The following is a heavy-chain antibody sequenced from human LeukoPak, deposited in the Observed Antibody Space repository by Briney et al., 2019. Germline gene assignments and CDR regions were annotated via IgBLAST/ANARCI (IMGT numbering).Heavy chain of an antibody. V-gene: IGHV1-46*01. CDR2: INPSGGST. D-gene: IGHD7-27*01. CDR1: GYTFTSYY. J-gene: IGHJ4*02. CDR3: ARHSTGDYLDY. Sequence: GASVKVSCKASGYTFTSYYIHWVRQAPGQGLEWMGVINPSGGSTGYAQNFQGRVTMTRDTSTSTVYMELSSLRSEDTAVYYCARHSTGDYLDYWGQGTLVTVSS.